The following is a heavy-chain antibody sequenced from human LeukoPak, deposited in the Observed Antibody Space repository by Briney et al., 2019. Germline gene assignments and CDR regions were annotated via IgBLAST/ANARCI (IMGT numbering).Heavy chain of an antibody. CDR1: GFTFISYA. CDR3: AKGYSSSWYVYFDY. J-gene: IGHJ4*02. CDR2: ISGSGGST. D-gene: IGHD6-13*01. V-gene: IGHV3-23*01. Sequence: GGSLRLSCAASGFTFISYAMSWVRQAPGKGLEWVSAISGSGGSTYYADSVKGRFTISRDNSKNTLYLQMNSLRAEDTAVYYCAKGYSSSWYVYFDYWGQGTLVTVSS.